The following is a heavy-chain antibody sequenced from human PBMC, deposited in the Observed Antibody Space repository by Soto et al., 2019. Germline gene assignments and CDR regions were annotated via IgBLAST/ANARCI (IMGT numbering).Heavy chain of an antibody. D-gene: IGHD2-15*01. CDR1: GGTFSSYA. Sequence: ASVKVSCKASGGTFSSYAISWVRQAPGQGLEWMGGIIPIFGTANYAQKFQGRVTITADESTSTAYMELSSLRAEDTAVYYCAGGNCSGGSCYPAPDYWGQGTLVTVSS. CDR2: IIPIFGTA. CDR3: AGGNCSGGSCYPAPDY. V-gene: IGHV1-69*13. J-gene: IGHJ4*02.